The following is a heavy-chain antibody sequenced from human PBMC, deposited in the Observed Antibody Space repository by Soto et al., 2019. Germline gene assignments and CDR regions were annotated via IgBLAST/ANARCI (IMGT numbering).Heavy chain of an antibody. J-gene: IGHJ4*02. CDR1: GGSISSYY. CDR3: ARAPDYGDGGTPLYGFDY. CDR2: IYYSGST. D-gene: IGHD4-17*01. V-gene: IGHV4-59*01. Sequence: SETLSLTCTVSGGSISSYYWSWIRQPPGKGLEWIGYIYYSGSTNYNPSLKSRVTISVDTSKNQFSLKLSSVTAADTAVYYCARAPDYGDGGTPLYGFDYWGQGTLVTVSS.